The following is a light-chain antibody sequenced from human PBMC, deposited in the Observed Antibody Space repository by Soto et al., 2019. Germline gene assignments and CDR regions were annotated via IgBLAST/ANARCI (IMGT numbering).Light chain of an antibody. V-gene: IGLV2-23*02. J-gene: IGLJ1*01. CDR2: EVN. CDR3: FSYAGAGHVV. Sequence: QSALTQPASVSGSPGQSITISCTGTSSDVGSYNLVSWFQQHPGKAPKLFMYEVNRRPSGVSDRLSGSKSANTASLTMSGLHAEDEADYYCFSYAGAGHVVFVTGTKVTVL. CDR1: SSDVGSYNL.